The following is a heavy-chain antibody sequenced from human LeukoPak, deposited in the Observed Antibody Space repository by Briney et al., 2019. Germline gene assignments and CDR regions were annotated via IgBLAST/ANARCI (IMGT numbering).Heavy chain of an antibody. CDR1: GGSFSGYS. V-gene: IGHV4-34*01. CDR2: LTHSGST. Sequence: SETLSLTCAVYGGSFSGYSWRGIRQPPGKGLECIGELTHSGSTNYNPSLKSRVTISVDTPKNQFSLELSSVTAADTAIYYCARGTTRIAVAGSWFDPWGQGTLVAVSS. D-gene: IGHD6-19*01. CDR3: ARGTTRIAVAGSWFDP. J-gene: IGHJ5*02.